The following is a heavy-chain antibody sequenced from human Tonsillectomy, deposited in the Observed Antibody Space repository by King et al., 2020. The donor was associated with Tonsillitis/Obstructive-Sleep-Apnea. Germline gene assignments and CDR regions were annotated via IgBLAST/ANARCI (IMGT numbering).Heavy chain of an antibody. CDR3: ARRYFDGNYYYYMDV. CDR1: GYSFTSYW. J-gene: IGHJ6*03. V-gene: IGHV5-10-1*01. CDR2: IDPSDSYT. Sequence: VQLVESGAEVKKPGESLRISCKGSGYSFTSYWIDWVRQMPGKGLEWMGTIDPSDSYTNYSPSFQGHVTISADKSISTAYLQWSSLKASDTAMYYCARRYFDGNYYYYMDVWGKGTTVTVSS. D-gene: IGHD3-9*01.